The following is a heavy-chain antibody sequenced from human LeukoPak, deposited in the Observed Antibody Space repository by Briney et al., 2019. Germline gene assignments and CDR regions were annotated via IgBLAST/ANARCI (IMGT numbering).Heavy chain of an antibody. V-gene: IGHV4-59*08. CDR3: ARSGGRDGYNFGY. J-gene: IGHJ4*02. CDR2: FYYSGST. D-gene: IGHD5-24*01. Sequence: SQTLSLTCTVSGGSITSHYWSWIRQPPGKGLEWIGYFYYSGSTNYNPSLESRVTMSVDTSRTHLYLTLSSVTAADTAMYYYARSGGRDGYNFGYWGPGTLVTVSS. CDR1: GGSITSHY.